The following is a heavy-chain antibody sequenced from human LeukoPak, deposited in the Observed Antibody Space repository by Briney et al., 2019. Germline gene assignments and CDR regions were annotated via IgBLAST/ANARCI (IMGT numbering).Heavy chain of an antibody. CDR2: VGTAGNT. D-gene: IGHD1-26*01. V-gene: IGHV3-13*04. CDR3: ARGIVGATTSFDC. J-gene: IGHJ4*02. Sequence: GGSLRLSCAASGFTFSGYAMHWVRQAKGKGLEWVSTVGTAGNTYYPGSVKGRFTISRENAKNSLYLQMNSLRAGDTALYYCARGIVGATTSFDCWGQGTLVTVSS. CDR1: GFTFSGYA.